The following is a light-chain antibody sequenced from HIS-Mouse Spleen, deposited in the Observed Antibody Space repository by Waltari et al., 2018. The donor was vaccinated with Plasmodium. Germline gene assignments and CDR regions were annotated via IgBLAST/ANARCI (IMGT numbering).Light chain of an antibody. Sequence: QSALTQPPSASGSPGQSVTISCTGTSSDVGGYNYVSWYQQHPGKTPQLLIYEVSKRPSGFPDRFSGSKACNTASLTVSGLQAEDEADYYCSSYAGSNNLVFGGGTKLTVL. V-gene: IGLV2-8*01. J-gene: IGLJ2*01. CDR1: SSDVGGYNY. CDR2: EVS. CDR3: SSYAGSNNLV.